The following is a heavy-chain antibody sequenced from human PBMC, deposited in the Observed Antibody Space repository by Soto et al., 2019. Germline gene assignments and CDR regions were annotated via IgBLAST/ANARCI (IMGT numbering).Heavy chain of an antibody. J-gene: IGHJ4*02. CDR3: ARPLTLDGGYFDY. CDR1: GGTFSSYS. Sequence: SVKVSCKASGGTFSSYSISWVLQAPGQGLEWMGGIIPIFGTANYAQKFQGKVTITADKSTSTAYMELSSLRSEDTAVYYCARPLTLDGGYFDYWGQGTLVTVSS. D-gene: IGHD1-1*01. CDR2: IIPIFGTA. V-gene: IGHV1-69*06.